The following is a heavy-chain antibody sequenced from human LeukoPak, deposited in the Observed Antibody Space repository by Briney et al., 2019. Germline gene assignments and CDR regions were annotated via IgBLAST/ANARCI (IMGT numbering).Heavy chain of an antibody. V-gene: IGHV4-59*01. J-gene: IGHJ5*02. CDR2: IYYSGGT. Sequence: PSETLSLTCTVSGGSISSYYWSWIRQPPGKGLEWIGYIYYSGGTNYNPSLKSRVTISVDTSKNQFSLKLSSVTAADTAVYYCARGRLAALGWFDPWGQGTLVTVSS. CDR1: GGSISSYY. CDR3: ARGRLAALGWFDP. D-gene: IGHD6-13*01.